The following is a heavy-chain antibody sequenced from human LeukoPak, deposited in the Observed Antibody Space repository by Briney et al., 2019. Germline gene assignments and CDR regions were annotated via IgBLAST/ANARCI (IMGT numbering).Heavy chain of an antibody. Sequence: ASVKVSCKASGYTFTDYNMHRVRHAPGQGLEWMGRINPNSGGTKIAQKFQGRVTMTRDTSISTAYMELSRLTFDDTAIYYCARGGRGYAYLDYWGQGTLVTVSS. CDR1: GYTFTDYN. CDR2: INPNSGGT. J-gene: IGHJ4*02. D-gene: IGHD5-12*01. V-gene: IGHV1-2*06. CDR3: ARGGRGYAYLDY.